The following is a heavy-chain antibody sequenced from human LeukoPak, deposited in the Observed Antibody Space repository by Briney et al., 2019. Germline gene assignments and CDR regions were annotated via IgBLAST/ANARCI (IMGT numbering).Heavy chain of an antibody. J-gene: IGHJ4*02. V-gene: IGHV3-21*04. Sequence: GGSLRLSCAASGFTFISSDMNWVRQAPGKGLEWVASISSNSRNTHYADSLKGRFTISRDNAKNSLYLQMNSLRAEDTAVYYCAKDYSIDWGQGTLVTVSS. D-gene: IGHD2-15*01. CDR2: ISSNSRNT. CDR3: AKDYSID. CDR1: GFTFISSD.